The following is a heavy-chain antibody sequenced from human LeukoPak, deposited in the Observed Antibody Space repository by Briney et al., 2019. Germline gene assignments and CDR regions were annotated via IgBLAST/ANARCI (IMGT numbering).Heavy chain of an antibody. CDR3: ARDYDSNYDY. D-gene: IGHD4-11*01. CDR1: GGSISSYY. J-gene: IGHJ4*02. Sequence: PSETLSLTCTVSGGSISSYYWSWIRQPPGKGLEWIGYIYYSGSTNYNPSLKSRVTISVDTSKNQFSLKLSSVTAADTAVYYCARDYDSNYDYWGQGTLVTVSS. V-gene: IGHV4-59*12. CDR2: IYYSGST.